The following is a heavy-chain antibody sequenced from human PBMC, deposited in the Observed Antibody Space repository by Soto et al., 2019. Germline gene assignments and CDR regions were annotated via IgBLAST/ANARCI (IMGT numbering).Heavy chain of an antibody. CDR3: ASIVVVASPLDGMDV. D-gene: IGHD3-22*01. CDR2: IIPIFGTA. J-gene: IGHJ6*02. V-gene: IGHV1-69*13. Sequence: GASVKVSCKASGGTFSSYAISWVRQAPGQGLEWMGGIIPIFGTANYAQKFQGRVTITADESTSTAYMELSSLRSEDTAVYYCASIVVVASPLDGMDVWGQGTTVTVSS. CDR1: GGTFSSYA.